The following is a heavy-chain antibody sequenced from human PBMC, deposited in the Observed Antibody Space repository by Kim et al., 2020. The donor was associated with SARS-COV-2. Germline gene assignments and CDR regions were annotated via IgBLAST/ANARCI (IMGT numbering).Heavy chain of an antibody. V-gene: IGHV3-11*06. Sequence: VKGPFTISRDNAKNSLYLQMNSLRAEDTAVYYCASINIVATISGDNWFDPWGQGTLVTVSS. D-gene: IGHD5-12*01. CDR3: ASINIVATISGDNWFDP. J-gene: IGHJ5*02.